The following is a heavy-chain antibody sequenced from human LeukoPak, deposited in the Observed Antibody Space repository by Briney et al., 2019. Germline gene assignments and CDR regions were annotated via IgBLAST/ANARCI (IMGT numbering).Heavy chain of an antibody. V-gene: IGHV3-48*03. CDR3: AELGITMIGGV. D-gene: IGHD3-10*02. J-gene: IGHJ6*04. CDR2: ISSSGSTI. CDR1: GLTFSSYE. Sequence: PGGSLRLSCAASGLTFSSYEMNWVRQAPGKGLEWVSYISSSGSTIYYADSVKGRFTISRDNAKNSLYLQMNSLRAEDTALYYCAELGITMIGGVWGKGTTVTISS.